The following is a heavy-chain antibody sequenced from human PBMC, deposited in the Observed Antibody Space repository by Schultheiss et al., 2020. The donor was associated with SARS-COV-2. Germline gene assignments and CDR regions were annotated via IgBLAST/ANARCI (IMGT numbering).Heavy chain of an antibody. Sequence: GSLRLSFAVYGGSFSGYYWSWIRQPPGKGLEWIGEINHSGSTNYNPSLKSRVTISVDTSKNQFSLKLSSVTAADTAVYYCARMLGYCSTTSCLTRFDPWGQGTLVTVSS. CDR1: GGSFSGYY. V-gene: IGHV4-34*01. D-gene: IGHD2-2*01. J-gene: IGHJ5*02. CDR3: ARMLGYCSTTSCLTRFDP. CDR2: INHSGST.